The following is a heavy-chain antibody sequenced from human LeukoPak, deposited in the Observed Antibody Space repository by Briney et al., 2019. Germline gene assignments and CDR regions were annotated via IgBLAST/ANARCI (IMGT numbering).Heavy chain of an antibody. V-gene: IGHV4-39*01. CDR3: ARQNDRSHDY. D-gene: IGHD1-1*01. CDR1: GGSISRSSYY. CDR2: IYYSGTT. Sequence: SETLSLTCTVSGGSISRSSYYWGWIRQPPGKGLEWIGSIYYSGTTYSNPSLKSRVTISVDTSKNQFSLKLRSVTAADTVVYYCARQNDRSHDYWGQGTLVTVSS. J-gene: IGHJ4*02.